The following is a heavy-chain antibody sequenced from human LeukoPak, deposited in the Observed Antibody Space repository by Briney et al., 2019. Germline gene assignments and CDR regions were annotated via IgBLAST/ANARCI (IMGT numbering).Heavy chain of an antibody. Sequence: PGGSLRLSCAAPGFTFTNYWMSWVRQAPGKGLELVANIKQDRNEKYYVDSVKGRFTISRDNAKNSLYLQMNSLRAEDTAVYYCARLREIPVFGLVTKSTSYFDYWGQGTLVTVSS. D-gene: IGHD3/OR15-3a*01. CDR1: GFTFTNYW. CDR3: ARLREIPVFGLVTKSTSYFDY. V-gene: IGHV3-7*01. CDR2: IKQDRNEK. J-gene: IGHJ4*02.